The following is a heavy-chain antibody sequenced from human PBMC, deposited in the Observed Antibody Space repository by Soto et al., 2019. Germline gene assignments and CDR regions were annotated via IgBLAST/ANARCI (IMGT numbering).Heavy chain of an antibody. D-gene: IGHD3-10*01. CDR1: GGSTTRDY. V-gene: IGHV4-59*01. Sequence: SETRSRTWTVSGGSTTRDYWSGIRQPPGKGLEWLGYIFHSLGAKYNPSLGSRGTISLDTSKNQLSLSLRSVTAADTAIYFCVRDLNGSGDYWGQGTLVTVSS. J-gene: IGHJ4*02. CDR2: IFHSLGA. CDR3: VRDLNGSGDY.